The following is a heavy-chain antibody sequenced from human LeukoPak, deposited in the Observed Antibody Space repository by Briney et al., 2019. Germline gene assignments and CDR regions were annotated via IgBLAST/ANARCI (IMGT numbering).Heavy chain of an antibody. CDR1: GFTFNSFA. V-gene: IGHV3-23*01. CDR2: ISSRGDRT. J-gene: IGHJ4*02. D-gene: IGHD1-1*01. CDR3: AWTGFHY. Sequence: GGSLRLSCAASGFTFNSFAMSWVRQAPGKGLEWVSTISSRGDRTHYADSVKGRFSISRDNSKNTLYLQMNSPRAEDTAVYYCAWTGFHYWGQGTLVTVSS.